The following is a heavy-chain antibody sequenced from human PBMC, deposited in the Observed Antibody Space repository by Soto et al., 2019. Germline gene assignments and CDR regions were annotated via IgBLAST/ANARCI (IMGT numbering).Heavy chain of an antibody. CDR3: ARDGDSGPPGYYYYYYGMDV. V-gene: IGHV3-7*01. D-gene: IGHD5-12*01. J-gene: IGHJ6*02. CDR1: GFTFSSYW. CDR2: IKQDGSEK. Sequence: GGSLRLSCAASGFTFSSYWMSWVRQAPGKGLEWVANIKQDGSEKYYVDSVKGRFTISRDNAKNSLYLQMNSLRAEDTAVYYCARDGDSGPPGYYYYYYGMDVWGQGTTVTVSS.